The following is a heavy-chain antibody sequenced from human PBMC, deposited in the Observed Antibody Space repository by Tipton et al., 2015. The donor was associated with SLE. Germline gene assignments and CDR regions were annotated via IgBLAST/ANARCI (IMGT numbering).Heavy chain of an antibody. V-gene: IGHV4-31*03. CDR1: GGSISSGGYY. CDR3: ARDPIAEDAFDI. D-gene: IGHD6-13*01. J-gene: IGHJ3*02. CDR2: IYYSGST. Sequence: TLSLTCTVSGGSISSGGYYWSWIRQHPGKGLEWIGYIYYSGSTYYNPSLKSRVTISVDTSKNQFSLKLSSVTAADTAVYYCARDPIAEDAFDIWGQGTMVTVSS.